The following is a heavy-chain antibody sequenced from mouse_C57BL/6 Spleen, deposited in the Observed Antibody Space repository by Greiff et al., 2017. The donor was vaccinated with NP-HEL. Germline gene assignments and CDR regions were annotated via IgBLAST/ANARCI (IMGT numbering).Heavy chain of an antibody. Sequence: VQLQQSGAELVKPGASVKISCKASGYAFSSYWMNWVKQRPGKGLEWIGQIYPGDGDTNYNGKFKGKATLTADKSSSTAYMQLSSLTSEDSAVYFCARSFSPDGYYGYFDVWGTGTTVTVSS. V-gene: IGHV1-80*01. CDR3: ARSFSPDGYYGYFDV. CDR2: IYPGDGDT. CDR1: GYAFSSYW. D-gene: IGHD2-3*01. J-gene: IGHJ1*03.